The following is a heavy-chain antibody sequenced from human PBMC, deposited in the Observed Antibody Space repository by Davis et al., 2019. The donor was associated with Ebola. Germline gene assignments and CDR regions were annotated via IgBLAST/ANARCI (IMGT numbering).Heavy chain of an antibody. CDR2: INHSRST. CDR1: GGSFSGYY. CDR3: SGLPYYYGMDV. V-gene: IGHV4-34*01. D-gene: IGHD5-12*01. J-gene: IGHJ6*02. Sequence: SETLSLTCAVYGGSFSGYYWSWIRQPPGKGLEWIGEINHSRSTNYNPSLKSRVTISVDTSKNQFSLKLSSVTAADTAVYYCSGLPYYYGMDVWGQGTTVTVSS.